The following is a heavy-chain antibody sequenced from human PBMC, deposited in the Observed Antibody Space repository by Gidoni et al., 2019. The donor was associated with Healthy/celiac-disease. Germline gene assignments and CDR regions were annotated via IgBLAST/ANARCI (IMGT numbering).Heavy chain of an antibody. CDR2: IYYSGST. J-gene: IGHJ4*02. CDR1: CDSISSSSYF. V-gene: IGHV4-39*01. D-gene: IGHD1-26*01. Sequence: QLQLQESGPGLVKPSETLSLTCTVSCDSISSSSYFWGWIRQPPGKGLEWIGSIYYSGSTYYKPSLKSRVTISVDTSKNQFSLKMSSVTAADTAVYYCASLPRVGATTVSGYWGQGTLVTVSS. CDR3: ASLPRVGATTVSGY.